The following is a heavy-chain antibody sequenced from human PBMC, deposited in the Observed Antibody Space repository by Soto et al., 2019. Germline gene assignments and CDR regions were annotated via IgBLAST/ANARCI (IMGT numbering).Heavy chain of an antibody. CDR3: ARHYVQGNYFHYFDY. CDR2: IYYSGST. CDR1: GGSISSSSYY. J-gene: IGHJ4*02. Sequence: SETLSLTCTVSGGSISSSSYYWGWIRQPPGKGLEWIGSIYYSGSTYYNPSLKSRVTISVDTSKNQFSLKLSSVTAADTAVYYCARHYVQGNYFHYFDYWGQGTLVTVSS. V-gene: IGHV4-39*01. D-gene: IGHD1-7*01.